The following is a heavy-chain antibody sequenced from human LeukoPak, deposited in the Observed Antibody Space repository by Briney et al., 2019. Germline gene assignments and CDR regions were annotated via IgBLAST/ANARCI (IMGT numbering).Heavy chain of an antibody. Sequence: GGSLRLSCAASGFTFSNYGMSWVRQAPGKGLEWVSPITGSGGSTYYADSVKGRFTISRDNSKNTLYLQMGSLRAEDMAVYYCARSADYYYMDVWGKGTTVTVSS. J-gene: IGHJ6*03. V-gene: IGHV3-23*01. CDR3: ARSADYYYMDV. CDR1: GFTFSNYG. CDR2: ITGSGGST. D-gene: IGHD6-19*01.